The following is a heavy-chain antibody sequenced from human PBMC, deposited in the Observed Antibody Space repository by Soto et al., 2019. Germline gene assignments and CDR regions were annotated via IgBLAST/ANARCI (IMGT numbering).Heavy chain of an antibody. D-gene: IGHD6-25*01. CDR1: GYIFTTYY. CDR2: INPGSGRA. CDR3: AREGGDAHDAFDI. Sequence: ASVKVSCKASGYIFTTYYMHWVRQAPGQGLEWMGIINPGSGRANYAQKFQGRVTLTRDTSTSTVYMELSRLRIEDTAAYYCAREGGDAHDAFDIWGQGTMVTVSS. V-gene: IGHV1-46*03. J-gene: IGHJ3*02.